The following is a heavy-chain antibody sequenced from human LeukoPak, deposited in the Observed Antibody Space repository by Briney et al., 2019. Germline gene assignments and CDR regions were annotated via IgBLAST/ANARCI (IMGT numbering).Heavy chain of an antibody. CDR3: ASSPLRYCSNPSWHGRLDY. D-gene: IGHD2-2*01. V-gene: IGHV4-34*01. CDR2: INHSGST. Sequence: SETLSLTCAVYGGSFSGYYWSWIRQPPGKGLEWIGEINHSGSTNYNPSLKSRVTISVDTSKNQFSLKLSSVTAADTAVYYCASSPLRYCSNPSWHGRLDYWGQGTLVTVSS. J-gene: IGHJ4*02. CDR1: GGSFSGYY.